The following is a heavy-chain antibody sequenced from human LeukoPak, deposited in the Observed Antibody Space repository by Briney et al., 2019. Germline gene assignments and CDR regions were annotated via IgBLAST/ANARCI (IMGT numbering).Heavy chain of an antibody. J-gene: IGHJ3*02. D-gene: IGHD2-8*01. V-gene: IGHV1-18*01. CDR1: GYTFTSYG. CDR3: ARDGLYCTNGVCSSDI. Sequence: ASVKVSCKASGYTFTSYGISWVRQAPGQGLEWMGWSSAYNGNTNYAQKLQGRVTMTTDTSTSTAYMELTSLRSEDTAVYYCARDGLYCTNGVCSSDIWGQGTLVTVSS. CDR2: SSAYNGNT.